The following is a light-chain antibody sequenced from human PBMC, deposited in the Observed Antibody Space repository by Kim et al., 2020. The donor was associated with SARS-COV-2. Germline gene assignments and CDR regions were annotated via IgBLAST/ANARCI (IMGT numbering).Light chain of an antibody. CDR2: EGS. CDR1: QSLEYDDGNTY. V-gene: IGKV2-30*01. J-gene: IGKJ2*01. Sequence: DVVMTQSPLSLPVALGQPASISCRASQSLEYDDGNTYLNWFQQRPGQSPRRLIYEGSKRDSGVPERFSGSESDTGFTLTISSVEAEDVGVYYCMQGKNWSYTFGQGTKLEI. CDR3: MQGKNWSYT.